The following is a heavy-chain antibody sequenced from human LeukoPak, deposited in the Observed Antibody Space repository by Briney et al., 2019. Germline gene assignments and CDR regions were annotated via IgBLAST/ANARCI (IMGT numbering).Heavy chain of an antibody. V-gene: IGHV3-30-3*01. CDR3: AREGGAAAGVAPNPLYYFDY. CDR2: ISYDGSNK. CDR1: GYTFTSYY. Sequence: SCKASGYTFTSYYMHWVRQAPGKGLEWVAVISYDGSNKYYADSVKGRFTISRDNSKNTLYLQMNSLRAEDTAVYYCAREGGAAAGVAPNPLYYFDYWGQGTLVTVSS. D-gene: IGHD6-13*01. J-gene: IGHJ4*02.